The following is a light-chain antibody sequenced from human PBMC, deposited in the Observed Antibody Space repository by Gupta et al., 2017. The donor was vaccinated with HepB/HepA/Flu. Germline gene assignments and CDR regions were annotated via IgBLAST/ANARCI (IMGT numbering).Light chain of an antibody. V-gene: IGLV1-44*01. CDR1: SSNIGSNT. Sequence: QSVLSLPPSASGTPGQRVTTSGTGSSSNIGSNTVNWYQQHPGTAPKLLIYGNNKRPAGVPDRFSGSKSGTSASLAISGLQAEDEADYYCAAWDDSLNGWVFGGGTKLTVL. CDR2: GNN. CDR3: AAWDDSLNGWV. J-gene: IGLJ3*02.